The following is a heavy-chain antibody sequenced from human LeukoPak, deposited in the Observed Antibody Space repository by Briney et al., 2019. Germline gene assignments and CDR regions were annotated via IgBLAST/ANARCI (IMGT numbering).Heavy chain of an antibody. CDR1: GGSISRYY. Sequence: SETLSLTCTVSGGSISRYYWSWIRQPAGKGLEWIGRIYTSGSTNYNPSLKSRVTMSVDTSKNQFSLKLSSVTAADTAVYYCARISSSSHIAYYYYMDVWGKGTTVTVSS. J-gene: IGHJ6*03. CDR2: IYTSGST. D-gene: IGHD6-6*01. CDR3: ARISSSSHIAYYYYMDV. V-gene: IGHV4-4*07.